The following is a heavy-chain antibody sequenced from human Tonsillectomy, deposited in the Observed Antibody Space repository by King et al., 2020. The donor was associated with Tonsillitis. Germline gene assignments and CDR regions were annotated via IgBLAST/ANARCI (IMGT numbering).Heavy chain of an antibody. V-gene: IGHV3-23*04. D-gene: IGHD1-1*01. CDR2: ISESGDTT. CDR1: GFTFSSYA. J-gene: IGHJ4*02. Sequence: VQLVESGGGLVQPGGSLRLSCAASGFTFSSYAMNWVRQAPGKGLEWVSRISESGDTTDYADSVRGRFTVSRDNSRNTLHLQMNSLRAEDTAVYHCAKQFLDANWGQGSRVTVSS. CDR3: AKQFLDAN.